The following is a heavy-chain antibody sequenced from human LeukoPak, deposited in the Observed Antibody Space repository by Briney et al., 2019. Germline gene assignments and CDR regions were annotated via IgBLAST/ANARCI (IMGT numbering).Heavy chain of an antibody. CDR3: AREVYCSSTSCWRGAAFDI. CDR1: GGSISSYY. Sequence: PSETLSLTCTVSGGSISSYYWSWIRQPPGKGLEWIGYIYTSGSTNYNPSLKSRVTISVDTSKNQFSLKLSSVTAADTAVYYCAREVYCSSTSCWRGAAFDIWGKGTTVTVSS. D-gene: IGHD2-2*01. J-gene: IGHJ6*04. CDR2: IYTSGST. V-gene: IGHV4-4*09.